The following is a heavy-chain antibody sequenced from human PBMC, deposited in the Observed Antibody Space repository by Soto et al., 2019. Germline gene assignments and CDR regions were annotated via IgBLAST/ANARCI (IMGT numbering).Heavy chain of an antibody. D-gene: IGHD2-15*01. J-gene: IGHJ1*01. Sequence: QVQLVESGGGVVQPGRSLRLSCAASGFTFRNYAMHWVRQAPGKGLEWLAVTSSDGTYKYYADSVKGRFTISRDKSKNMLYLQMNSLSLEDTAVYYCARDRRVVVTEYFQHWDQGTLVTVS. V-gene: IGHV3-30-3*01. CDR1: GFTFRNYA. CDR2: TSSDGTYK. CDR3: ARDRRVVVTEYFQH.